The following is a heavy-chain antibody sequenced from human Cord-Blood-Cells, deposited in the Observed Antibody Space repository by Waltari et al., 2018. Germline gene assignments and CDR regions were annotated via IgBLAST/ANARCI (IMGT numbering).Heavy chain of an antibody. Sequence: QVQLQQWGAGLLKPSETLSLTCAVYGGSFSGYYWSWIRQPPGKGLGWMGEINHSGSTNYNPSLKSRVTISVDTSKNQFSLKLSSVTAADTAVYYCARPLGLGGSSYAFDIWGQGTMVTVSS. CDR2: INHSGST. J-gene: IGHJ3*02. CDR3: ARPLGLGGSSYAFDI. V-gene: IGHV4-34*01. D-gene: IGHD6-6*01. CDR1: GGSFSGYY.